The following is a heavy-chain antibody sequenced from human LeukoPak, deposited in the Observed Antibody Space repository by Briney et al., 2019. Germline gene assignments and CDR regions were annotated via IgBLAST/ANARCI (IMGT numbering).Heavy chain of an antibody. Sequence: SETLSLTCTVSGGSISSSSYYWGWIRQPPGKGLEWIGTIYYTGSTYYNPSLKSRVSISVDTSKNQFSLKLSSVTAADTAVYYCARRGRTAMVRRSYYMDVWGKGTTVTISS. CDR1: GGSISSSSYY. CDR3: ARRGRTAMVRRSYYMDV. D-gene: IGHD5-18*01. V-gene: IGHV4-39*07. CDR2: IYYTGST. J-gene: IGHJ6*03.